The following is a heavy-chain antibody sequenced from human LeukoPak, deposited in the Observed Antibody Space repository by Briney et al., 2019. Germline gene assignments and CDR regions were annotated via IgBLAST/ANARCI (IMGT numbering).Heavy chain of an antibody. V-gene: IGHV4-59*08. D-gene: IGHD3-22*01. CDR3: ARALVVVITD. CDR2: IHYSGST. Sequence: SETLTLTCTVSGGSISNYFWSWIRQPPGKGLEWIGYIHYSGSTNYNPSFESRVTISVDTSKNQFSLKLSSVIAADTAVYYCARALVVVITDWGQGTLVTVSS. CDR1: GGSISNYF. J-gene: IGHJ4*02.